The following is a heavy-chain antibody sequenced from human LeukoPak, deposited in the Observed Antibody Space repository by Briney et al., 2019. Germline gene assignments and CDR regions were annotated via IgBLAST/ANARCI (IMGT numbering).Heavy chain of an antibody. D-gene: IGHD3-16*02. CDR2: VSGDGGTT. V-gene: IGHV3-23*01. CDR3: AKRDRYGWFLFDY. CDR1: GFTFSDYA. Sequence: QAGGSLRLSCAASGFTFSDYAMGWVRQAPGVGLEWVSEVSGDGGTTFYADSVKGRFTISRDNSENTFYLQMNSLRADDTAVYYCAKRDRYGWFLFDYWGQGNLVAVSS. J-gene: IGHJ4*02.